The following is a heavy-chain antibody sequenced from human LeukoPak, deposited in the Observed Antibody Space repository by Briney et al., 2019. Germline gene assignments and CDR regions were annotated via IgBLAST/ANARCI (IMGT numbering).Heavy chain of an antibody. CDR3: ARVLLRRYFDY. Sequence: GGSLRLSCAASGFTFSSYGMHWVRQAPGKGLEWVAVISYDGSNKYYADSVKGRFTISRDNSKNTLYLQMNSLRAEDTAVYYCARVLLRRYFDYWGQGTLVTVSS. V-gene: IGHV3-30*19. CDR2: ISYDGSNK. J-gene: IGHJ4*02. CDR1: GFTFSSYG. D-gene: IGHD2-15*01.